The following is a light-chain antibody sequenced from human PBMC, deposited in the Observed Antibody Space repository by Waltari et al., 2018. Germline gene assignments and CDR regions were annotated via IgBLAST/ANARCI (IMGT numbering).Light chain of an antibody. Sequence: QSVLTQPPSVSAAPGQRVTISCSGGSSNIGNNYVSWYRQVPGTAPKLLHYENPARPSGIPGRFSGSKSGTSATLDITGLQAGDEADYYCGTWDSSLSGAVFGGGTHLTVL. CDR3: GTWDSSLSGAV. V-gene: IGLV1-51*02. CDR2: ENP. J-gene: IGLJ7*01. CDR1: SSNIGNNY.